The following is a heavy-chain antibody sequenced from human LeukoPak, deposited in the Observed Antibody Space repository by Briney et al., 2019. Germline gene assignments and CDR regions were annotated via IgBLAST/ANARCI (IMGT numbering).Heavy chain of an antibody. V-gene: IGHV3-23*01. CDR3: ARDIPGSGWSLDY. CDR1: GFTFRNYA. Sequence: PGGSLRLSCTASGFTFRNYAMTWVRQAPGKGLEWVSATTDIGDISYYTDSVKGRFTISRDNSKNPLYLQMNSLRVEDTALYYCARDIPGSGWSLDYWGQGALVTVSS. CDR2: TTDIGDIS. D-gene: IGHD6-19*01. J-gene: IGHJ4*02.